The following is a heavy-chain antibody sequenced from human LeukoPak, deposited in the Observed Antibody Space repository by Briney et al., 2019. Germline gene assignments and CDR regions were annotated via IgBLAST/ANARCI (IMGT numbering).Heavy chain of an antibody. D-gene: IGHD3-10*01. J-gene: IGHJ5*02. CDR2: VKSKDFGEKI. CDR3: TTLIGSPEDYPDT. V-gene: IGHV3-15*01. Sequence: GGSLRLSCVASGFTFTNAWMSWFRQAPGRGLEWVGRVKSKDFGEKIDYAAPVKGRFNISRDDSKETLYLQMNSLKTEDTAPYYCTTLIGSPEDYPDTWGQGVLVTVSS. CDR1: GFTFTNAW.